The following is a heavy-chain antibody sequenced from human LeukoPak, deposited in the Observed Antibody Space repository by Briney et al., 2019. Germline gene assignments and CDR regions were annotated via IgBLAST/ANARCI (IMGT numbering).Heavy chain of an antibody. Sequence: PGGSLRLSCAASGFTFSNYYMSWIRQAPGKGLEWVAYINDGGSEKHYVGSVKGRFTISRDNAKNSLYLQMNSLRAEDTAVYYCARDIGYCSSNSCSDYFQHWGQGTLVTVSS. J-gene: IGHJ1*01. CDR1: GFTFSNYY. CDR2: INDGGSEK. V-gene: IGHV3-7*04. D-gene: IGHD2-2*01. CDR3: ARDIGYCSSNSCSDYFQH.